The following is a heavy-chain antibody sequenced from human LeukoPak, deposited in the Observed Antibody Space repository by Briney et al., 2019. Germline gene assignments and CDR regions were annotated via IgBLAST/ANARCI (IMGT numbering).Heavy chain of an antibody. CDR3: AKGGITMIVVVIQYYFDY. CDR2: ISGSGGTT. D-gene: IGHD3-22*01. CDR1: GFTFSNYA. V-gene: IGHV3-23*01. J-gene: IGHJ4*02. Sequence: PGGPLRLSCAVSGFTFSNYAMSWVRQAPGKGLEWVSAISGSGGTTYYADSVKGRFTISRDNSKNTLYLQMNSLRAEDTAVYYCAKGGITMIVVVIQYYFDYWGQGTLVTVSS.